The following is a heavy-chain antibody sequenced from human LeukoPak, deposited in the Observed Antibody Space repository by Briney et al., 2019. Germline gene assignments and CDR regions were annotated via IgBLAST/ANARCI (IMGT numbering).Heavy chain of an antibody. D-gene: IGHD1-26*01. Sequence: ASVKVSCKASGGTFSSYTISWVRQAPGQGLEWMGGIIPIFGTANYAQKFQGRVTITADESTSTAYMELSSLRSEDTAVYDCARTVPVKSGSYPCWGQGTLVTVSS. CDR1: GGTFSSYT. V-gene: IGHV1-69*13. CDR3: ARTVPVKSGSYPC. CDR2: IIPIFGTA. J-gene: IGHJ4*02.